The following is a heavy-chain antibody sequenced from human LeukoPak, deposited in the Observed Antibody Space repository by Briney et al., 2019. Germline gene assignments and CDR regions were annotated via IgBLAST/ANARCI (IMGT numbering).Heavy chain of an antibody. V-gene: IGHV3-30*02. CDR3: ASRIVGTPDYFDY. D-gene: IGHD1-26*01. CDR2: IRYDGSNK. J-gene: IGHJ4*01. CDR1: GFTFSSYG. Sequence: PGGTLRLSCAASGFTFSSYGMHWVRQAPGKGLEWVAFIRYDGSNKYYADSVKGRFTISRDNAKNSLYLQMNSLRVEDTAVYYCASRIVGTPDYFDYWGHGTLVTVSS.